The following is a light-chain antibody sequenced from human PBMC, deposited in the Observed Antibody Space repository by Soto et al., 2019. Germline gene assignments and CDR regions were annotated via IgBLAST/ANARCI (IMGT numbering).Light chain of an antibody. J-gene: IGKJ2*01. CDR2: DTF. CDR3: HQYSGPPYT. V-gene: IGKV3-20*01. Sequence: EIVLTQSPGTLSLSPGERVTLSCRASQSVSSSYFGWFQQRPGRAPSLLSYDTFNRATGIPDRFSGTGSGTDFTLTISRLEPADVSVYYCHQYSGPPYTVGQGTQLEMK. CDR1: QSVSSSY.